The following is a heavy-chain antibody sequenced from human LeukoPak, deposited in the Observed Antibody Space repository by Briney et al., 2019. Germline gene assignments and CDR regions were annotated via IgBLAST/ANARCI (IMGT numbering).Heavy chain of an antibody. D-gene: IGHD2-15*01. CDR2: IRSSSTYI. Sequence: PGGSLRLSCAASGFTFTSYSMNWVRQAPGKGLEWVSSIRSSSTYIYYADSVTGRFTISRDNAKNSLFLQTNSLRAEDTAVYYCARAGYCSGGNCYLDYWGQGTLVTVSS. J-gene: IGHJ4*03. CDR1: GFTFTSYS. CDR3: ARAGYCSGGNCYLDY. V-gene: IGHV3-21*06.